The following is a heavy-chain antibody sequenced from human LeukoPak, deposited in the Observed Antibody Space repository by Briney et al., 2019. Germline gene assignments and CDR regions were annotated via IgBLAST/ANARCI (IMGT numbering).Heavy chain of an antibody. CDR3: ARDGSRYYDSSRSFDP. Sequence: GASVKVSCKASGYTFTGYYMHWVRQAPGQGLEWMGRINPNSGGTNYAQKFQGRVTMTRDTSISAAYMELSRLRSDDTAVYYCARDGSRYYDSSRSFDPWGQGTLVTVSS. CDR1: GYTFTGYY. J-gene: IGHJ5*02. D-gene: IGHD3-22*01. CDR2: INPNSGGT. V-gene: IGHV1-2*06.